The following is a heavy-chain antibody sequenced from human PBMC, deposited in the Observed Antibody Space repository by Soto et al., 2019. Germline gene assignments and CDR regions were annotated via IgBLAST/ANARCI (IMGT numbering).Heavy chain of an antibody. CDR3: ARDLLGPGYSSSYGMDV. Sequence: ASVKVSCKASGYTFTSYDINWVRQATGQGLEWMGWMNPNSGNTGYAQKFQGRVTMTRNTSISTAYMELSSLRSEDTAVYYCARDLLGPGYSSSYGMDVWGQGTTVTVSS. D-gene: IGHD6-13*01. CDR2: MNPNSGNT. V-gene: IGHV1-8*01. CDR1: GYTFTSYD. J-gene: IGHJ6*02.